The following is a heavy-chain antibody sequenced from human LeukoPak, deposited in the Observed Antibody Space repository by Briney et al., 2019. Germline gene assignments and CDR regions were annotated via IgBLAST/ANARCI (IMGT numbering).Heavy chain of an antibody. CDR1: GYSISSGYY. J-gene: IGHJ5*02. D-gene: IGHD2-15*01. CDR3: ARRIVVVVAATVGWFDP. CDR2: IYYSGST. Sequence: SETLSLTCAVSGYSISSGYYWGWIRQPPGKGLEWIGSIYYSGSTYYNPSLKSRVTISVDTSKNQFSLKLSSVTAADTAVYYCARRIVVVVAATVGWFDPWGQGTLVTVSS. V-gene: IGHV4-38-2*01.